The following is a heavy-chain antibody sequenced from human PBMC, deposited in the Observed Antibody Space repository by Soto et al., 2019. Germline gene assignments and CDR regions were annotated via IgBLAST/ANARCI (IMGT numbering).Heavy chain of an antibody. CDR1: GFTFSSYN. CDR2: ISSSGSTI. J-gene: IGHJ4*02. CDR3: ARVAYYYASSGYFY. V-gene: IGHV3-48*01. D-gene: IGHD3-22*01. Sequence: EVQLVESGGGLVQPGGSLRLSCAASGFTFSSYNMNWVSQAPGKGLEWVSYISSSGSTIYYSDSVKGRFTISRDNAKNSLYLQMNSLRAEDTAVYYCARVAYYYASSGYFYWGQGTLVTVSS.